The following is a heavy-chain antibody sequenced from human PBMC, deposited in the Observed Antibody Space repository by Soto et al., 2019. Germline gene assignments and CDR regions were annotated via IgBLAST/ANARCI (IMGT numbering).Heavy chain of an antibody. CDR3: ARVPRGYRGYYPF. V-gene: IGHV1-69*02. D-gene: IGHD5-12*01. J-gene: IGHJ4*02. CDR2: IIPILGIA. Sequence: QVQLVQSGAEVKKPGSSVKVSCKASGGTFSSYTISWVRQAPGQGLEWMGRIIPILGIANYAQKFQGRVTITADKSTSTAYMELSSLRSEDTAVYYCARVPRGYRGYYPFWGQGTLVTVSS. CDR1: GGTFSSYT.